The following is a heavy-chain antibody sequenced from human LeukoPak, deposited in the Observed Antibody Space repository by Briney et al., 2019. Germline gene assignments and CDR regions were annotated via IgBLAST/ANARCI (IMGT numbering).Heavy chain of an antibody. D-gene: IGHD5-24*01. CDR3: ARDWVYKIDY. CDR1: GFTFSSYV. V-gene: IGHV3-74*01. CDR2: ISHDGFI. J-gene: IGHJ4*02. Sequence: PGGSLRLSCETAGFTFSSYVMHWVRRTPGKGQVWVSRISHDGFISYADSVKGRFTISRDNAKDTLILQMNSLRAEDTAVYYCARDWVYKIDYWGRGTLVTVSS.